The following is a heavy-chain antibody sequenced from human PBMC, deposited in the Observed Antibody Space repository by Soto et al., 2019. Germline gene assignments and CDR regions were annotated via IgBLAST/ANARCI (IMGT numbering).Heavy chain of an antibody. CDR1: GFTFSSFA. CDR2: ITGSGGST. D-gene: IGHD4-17*01. V-gene: IGHV3-23*01. Sequence: PGGSLRLSCAASGFTFSSFAMGWCRQAPGNGLEWVSTITGSGGSTFYADSVKGRFTISRDNSKNTLYLQMNSLRADDTAIYYCASVDYGAYIPHFDYWGQGTLVTVSS. J-gene: IGHJ4*02. CDR3: ASVDYGAYIPHFDY.